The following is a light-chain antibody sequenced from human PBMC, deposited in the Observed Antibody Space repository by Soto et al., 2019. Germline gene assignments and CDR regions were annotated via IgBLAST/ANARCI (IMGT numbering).Light chain of an antibody. J-gene: IGKJ1*01. Sequence: DIQMTQSPSTLSASVGDRVTITCRASQSISSWLAWYQQKPGKAPKLLIYKASILESGIPSRFSGSGSGTEFTLTISSLEPDDFAIYYCQQYNSYSGTFGQGTKVEI. CDR3: QQYNSYSGT. V-gene: IGKV1-5*03. CDR2: KAS. CDR1: QSISSW.